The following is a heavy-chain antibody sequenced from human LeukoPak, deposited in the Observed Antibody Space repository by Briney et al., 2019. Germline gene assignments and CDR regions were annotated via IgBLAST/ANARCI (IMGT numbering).Heavy chain of an antibody. D-gene: IGHD6-19*01. V-gene: IGHV3-48*03. J-gene: IGHJ4*02. CDR3: ASFPSFYRSGWYAFDY. CDR1: GFAFSSYE. CDR2: ISSSGSTI. Sequence: GGSLRLSCAASGFAFSSYEMNWVRQAPGKGLEWVSYISSSGSTIYYADSVKGRFAISRDNAKNSLYLQMNSLRAEDTAVYYCASFPSFYRSGWYAFDYWGQGTLVTVSS.